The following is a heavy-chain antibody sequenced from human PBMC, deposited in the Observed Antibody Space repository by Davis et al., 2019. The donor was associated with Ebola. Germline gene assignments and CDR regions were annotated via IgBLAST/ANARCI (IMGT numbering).Heavy chain of an antibody. CDR3: ARARGRDDYNYQGAFDI. J-gene: IGHJ3*02. CDR1: GGSLSSYY. CDR2: IRHSGST. D-gene: IGHD5-24*01. V-gene: IGHV4-34*01. Sequence: MPGGSLRLSCAVSGGSLSSYYWSWIRQPPGKGLEWIGEIRHSGSTNFNPSLSSRLTISVDTSKNQFSLKVNSVTAADTAVYFCARARGRDDYNYQGAFDIWGQGTLVTVSS.